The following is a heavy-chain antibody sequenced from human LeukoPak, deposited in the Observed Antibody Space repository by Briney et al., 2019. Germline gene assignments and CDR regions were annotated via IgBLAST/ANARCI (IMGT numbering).Heavy chain of an antibody. D-gene: IGHD6-19*01. CDR3: ARFKIMGIAVVPFDY. J-gene: IGHJ4*02. CDR2: ISGSGGNT. Sequence: GGSLRLSCAASGFTFNNYAMNWVRQAPGKGLEWVSSISGSGGNTYYADSVKGRFTISRDNSKNTLYLQMNSLRAEDTAVYYCARFKIMGIAVVPFDYWGQGTLVTVSS. V-gene: IGHV3-23*01. CDR1: GFTFNNYA.